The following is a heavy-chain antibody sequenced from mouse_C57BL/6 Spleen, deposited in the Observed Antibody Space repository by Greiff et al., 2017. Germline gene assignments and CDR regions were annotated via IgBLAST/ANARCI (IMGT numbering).Heavy chain of an antibody. CDR1: GFTFTDYY. J-gene: IGHJ4*01. CDR3: ARYKRMVTTNYAMNY. CDR2: IRNKANGYTT. Sequence: EVHLVESGGGLVQPGGSLSLSCAASGFTFTDYYMSWVRQPPGKALEWLGFIRNKANGYTTEYSASVKGRFTISRANYQSILYLQMNALRAEDSATYYCARYKRMVTTNYAMNYWGQGTSVTVSS. V-gene: IGHV7-3*01. D-gene: IGHD2-2*01.